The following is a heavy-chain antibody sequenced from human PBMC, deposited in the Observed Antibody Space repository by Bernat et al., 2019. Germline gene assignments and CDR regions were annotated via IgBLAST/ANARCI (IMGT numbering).Heavy chain of an antibody. CDR2: ISGRGDST. CDR3: AKVRIAEDSSSWQTYFDY. V-gene: IGHV3-23*04. D-gene: IGHD6-13*01. Sequence: EVQLVESGGGLVQPGGSLRLSCAASGFTFSNYAMSWVRQAPGKGLEWVSTISGRGDSTYYAASVKGRFTISRDNSKNTLYLKMNSLRAEDTAAYYCAKVRIAEDSSSWQTYFDYWGQGTLVTVSS. J-gene: IGHJ4*02. CDR1: GFTFSNYA.